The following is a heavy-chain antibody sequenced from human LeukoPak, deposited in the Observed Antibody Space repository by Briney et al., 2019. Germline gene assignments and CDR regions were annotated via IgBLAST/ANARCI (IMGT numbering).Heavy chain of an antibody. Sequence: ASVKVSCKASGYTFTNYYIHWVRQAPGHGLEWMGISNPSGDSTNYAQKLQGRVTMTTDTSTSTAYMELRSLRSDDTAVYYCARDLNYDSYWGQGTLVTVSS. D-gene: IGHD3-3*01. CDR2: SNPSGDST. CDR3: ARDLNYDSY. V-gene: IGHV1-46*01. CDR1: GYTFTNYY. J-gene: IGHJ4*02.